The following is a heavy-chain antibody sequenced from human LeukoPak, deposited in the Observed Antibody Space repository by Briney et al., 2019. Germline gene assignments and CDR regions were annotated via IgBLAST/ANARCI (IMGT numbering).Heavy chain of an antibody. J-gene: IGHJ4*02. CDR1: GFTFSTYA. V-gene: IGHV3-23*01. D-gene: IGHD1-7*01. Sequence: GGSLRLSCAASGFTFSTYAMTWVRQAPGKGLEWVSGISTSGARTYYADSVKGPFTISRDNSKNPLYLQMNSLRAEDTAEYLCARSAEGTSCCTAVDYWGQGTLVTVSS. CDR2: ISTSGART. CDR3: ARSAEGTSCCTAVDY.